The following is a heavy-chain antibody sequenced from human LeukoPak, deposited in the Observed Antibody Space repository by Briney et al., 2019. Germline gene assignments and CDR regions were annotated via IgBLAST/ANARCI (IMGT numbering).Heavy chain of an antibody. J-gene: IGHJ4*02. CDR3: AIGITMYYFDY. Sequence: GGSLRLSCAASGFTFSSYAMHWVRQAPGKGLEWVAVISYDGSNKYYADSVKGRFTISRDNSKNTLYLQMNSLRAEDTAVYYCAIGITMYYFDYWGQGTLVTVSS. D-gene: IGHD3-10*02. CDR1: GFTFSSYA. V-gene: IGHV3-30*01. CDR2: ISYDGSNK.